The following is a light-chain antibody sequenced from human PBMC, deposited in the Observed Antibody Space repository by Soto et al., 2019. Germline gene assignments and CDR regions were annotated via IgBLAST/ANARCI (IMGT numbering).Light chain of an antibody. CDR1: TGNVGSHNL. CDR2: DAI. J-gene: IGLJ3*02. CDR3: CSYAGSTTWV. V-gene: IGLV2-23*01. Sequence: QSFLTQPASVSGSPGQSITISCTGTTGNVGSHNLVSWYQLHPGKAPKLLIYDAIKRPSEISNRFSGSKSGKTASLTISGLQAEDEAEYYCCSYAGSTTWVLGGGTK.